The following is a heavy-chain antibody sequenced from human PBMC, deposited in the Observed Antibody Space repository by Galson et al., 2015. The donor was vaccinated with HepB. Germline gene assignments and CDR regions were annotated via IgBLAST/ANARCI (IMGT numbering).Heavy chain of an antibody. CDR1: GGSISSGGYY. D-gene: IGHD2-15*01. CDR2: IYYSGST. J-gene: IGHJ4*02. Sequence: TLSLTCTVSGGSISSGGYYWSWIRQHPGKGLEWIGYIYYSGSTYYNPSLKSRVTISVDTSKNQFSLKLSSVTAADTAVYYCARGYCSGGSCYPFDYWGQGTLVTVSS. V-gene: IGHV4-31*03. CDR3: ARGYCSGGSCYPFDY.